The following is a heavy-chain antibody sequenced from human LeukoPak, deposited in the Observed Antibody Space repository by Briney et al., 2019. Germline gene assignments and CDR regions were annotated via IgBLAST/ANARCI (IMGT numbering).Heavy chain of an antibody. V-gene: IGHV3-7*04. CDR1: GFTFSSYW. J-gene: IGHJ4*02. CDR3: ARGARYFEY. CDR2: IKQDGSEK. Sequence: GGSLRLSCVASGFTFSSYWMSWVRQAPGKGLEWVANIKQDGSEKYYVDSVKGRFTISRDNAKNSLYLQMNSLRADDTAVYYCARGARYFEYWGQGTLVTVSS. D-gene: IGHD6-6*01.